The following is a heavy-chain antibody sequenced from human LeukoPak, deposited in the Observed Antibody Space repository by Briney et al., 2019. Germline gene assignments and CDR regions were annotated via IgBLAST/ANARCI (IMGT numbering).Heavy chain of an antibody. CDR1: GFTFNNAW. D-gene: IGHD2-8*01. Sequence: GGSLRLSCAVSGFTFNNAWMSWVRQAPGKGLEWVGRIKSKTAAWATDCAAPVKGRFTISRDDSQNTMYLQMNSLQTEDTAVYYCTTDAPTYCTSGKCYTGANFDHWGQGTLVTVSS. J-gene: IGHJ4*02. CDR3: TTDAPTYCTSGKCYTGANFDH. V-gene: IGHV3-15*01. CDR2: IKSKTAAWAT.